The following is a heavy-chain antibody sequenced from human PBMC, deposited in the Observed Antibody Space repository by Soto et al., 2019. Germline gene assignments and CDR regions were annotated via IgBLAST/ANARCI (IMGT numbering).Heavy chain of an antibody. D-gene: IGHD6-19*01. CDR1: GYTLTELS. Sequence: ASVKVSCKVSGYTLTELSMHWVRQAPGKGLEWMGGFDPEDGKTIYAQKFQGRVTMTEDTSTDTAYMELSRLRSEDTAVYYCATDQSRSGWYGFDPWGQGTLVTVSS. J-gene: IGHJ5*02. CDR2: FDPEDGKT. V-gene: IGHV1-24*01. CDR3: ATDQSRSGWYGFDP.